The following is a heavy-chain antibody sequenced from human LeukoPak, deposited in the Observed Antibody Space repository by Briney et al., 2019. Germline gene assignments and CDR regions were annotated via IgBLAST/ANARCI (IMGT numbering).Heavy chain of an antibody. CDR3: ARVTDWNDFDY. CDR2: IKQDGSEK. CDR1: VFTFSSYW. D-gene: IGHD1-1*01. V-gene: IGHV3-7*01. Sequence: GGSLRLSCAASVFTFSSYWMSWVRQAPGRGLEWVANIKQDGSEKSYVDSVKGRFTISRDNAKNSLYLQMNSLRAEDTAVYYCARVTDWNDFDYWGQGTLVTVSS. J-gene: IGHJ4*02.